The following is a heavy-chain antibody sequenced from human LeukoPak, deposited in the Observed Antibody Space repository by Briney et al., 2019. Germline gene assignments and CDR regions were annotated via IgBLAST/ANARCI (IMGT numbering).Heavy chain of an antibody. V-gene: IGHV4-38-2*02. CDR1: GGSISSYY. D-gene: IGHD1-26*01. Sequence: PSETLSLTCTVSGGSISSYYWGWIRQPPGKGLEWIGSIYHSGSTYYNPSLKSRVTISVDTSKNQFSLKLSSVTAADTAVYYCARLKGATAVGWFDPWGQGTLVTVSS. CDR3: ARLKGATAVGWFDP. CDR2: IYHSGST. J-gene: IGHJ5*02.